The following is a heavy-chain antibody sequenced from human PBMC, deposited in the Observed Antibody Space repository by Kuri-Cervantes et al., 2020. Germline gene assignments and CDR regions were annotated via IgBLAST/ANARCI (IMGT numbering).Heavy chain of an antibody. Sequence: GESLKISCAASGFTFSSYGMHWVRQAPGKGLEWASYISSSGSTIYYADSVKGRFTISRDNAKNSLYLQMNSLRAEDTAVYYCARTRPHVDYWGQGTLVTVSS. J-gene: IGHJ4*02. CDR1: GFTFSSYG. CDR2: ISSSGSTI. V-gene: IGHV3-48*04. CDR3: ARTRPHVDY.